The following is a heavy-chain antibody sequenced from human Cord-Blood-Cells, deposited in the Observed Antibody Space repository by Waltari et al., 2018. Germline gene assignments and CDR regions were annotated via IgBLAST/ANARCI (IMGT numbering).Heavy chain of an antibody. CDR3: AREHYDSSGYGAFDI. CDR1: GGSFSGYY. Sequence: QVQLQQWGAGLLKPSETLSLTCAVYGGSFSGYYWSWIPQPPGKGLEWIGEINHSGSTNYNPSLKSRVTISVDTSKNQFSLKLSSVTAADTAVYYCAREHYDSSGYGAFDIWGQGTMVTVSS. CDR2: INHSGST. J-gene: IGHJ3*02. V-gene: IGHV4-34*01. D-gene: IGHD3-22*01.